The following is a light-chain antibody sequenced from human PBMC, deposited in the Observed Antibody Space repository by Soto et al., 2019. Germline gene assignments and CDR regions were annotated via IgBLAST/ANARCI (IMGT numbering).Light chain of an antibody. V-gene: IGKV3-20*01. Sequence: EIILTQSPDTLSLSPVEIATLSFRSSQTVSSNYLAWCQQRPGQAPRLLIYGASTRAAGIPDRFSGSGSGTDFTLTITRLEPEDSAVYFCQQYTGPPTTCGQGTRREIK. CDR1: QTVSSNY. CDR2: GAS. J-gene: IGKJ5*01. CDR3: QQYTGPPTT.